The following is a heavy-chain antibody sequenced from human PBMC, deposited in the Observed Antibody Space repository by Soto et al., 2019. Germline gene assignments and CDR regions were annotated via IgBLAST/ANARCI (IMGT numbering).Heavy chain of an antibody. CDR2: INHSGST. CDR3: ASSPSYYDFWSGLP. V-gene: IGHV4-34*01. D-gene: IGHD3-3*01. CDR1: GGSFSGDY. J-gene: IGHJ5*02. Sequence: PSETLSLTCAVYGGSFSGDYWSWIRQPPGKGLEWIGEINHSGSTNYNPSLKSRVTISVDTSKNQFSLKLSSVTAADTAVYYCASSPSYYDFWSGLPWGQGTLVTVSS.